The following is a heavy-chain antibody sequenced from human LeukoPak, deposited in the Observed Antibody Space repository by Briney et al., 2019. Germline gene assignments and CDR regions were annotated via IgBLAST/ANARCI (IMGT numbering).Heavy chain of an antibody. J-gene: IGHJ4*02. V-gene: IGHV3-21*01. Sequence: GGSLRLSCAASGFTFSSYIMNWVRQAPGKGLEWVSSISSSSSYIYYADSVKGRFTISRDNAKNSLYLQMNSLRAEDTAVYYCARDKHDSSGYLYYFDYWGQGTLVTVSS. CDR3: ARDKHDSSGYLYYFDY. CDR1: GFTFSSYI. D-gene: IGHD3-22*01. CDR2: ISSSSSYI.